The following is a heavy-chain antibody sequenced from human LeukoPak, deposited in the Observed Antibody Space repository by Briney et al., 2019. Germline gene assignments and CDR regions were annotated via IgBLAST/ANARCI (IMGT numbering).Heavy chain of an antibody. V-gene: IGHV5-51*01. CDR2: IYPGDSNT. Sequence: GESLKISCQGSGYSFTNYWIAWLRQMPGKGLEWMGIIYPGDSNTRYSPSFQGQVIISADKSISTAYLQWSSLKASDTAMYYCAVYYYDNSGYLPFDYWGQGTLVTVSS. CDR1: GYSFTNYW. J-gene: IGHJ4*02. D-gene: IGHD3-22*01. CDR3: AVYYYDNSGYLPFDY.